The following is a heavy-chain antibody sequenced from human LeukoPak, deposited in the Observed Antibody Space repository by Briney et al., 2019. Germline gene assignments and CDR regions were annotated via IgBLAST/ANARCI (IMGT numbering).Heavy chain of an antibody. CDR2: IYYSGST. CDR1: GGSISSSSYY. CDR3: ARDTGIAAAGKGHDY. D-gene: IGHD6-13*01. V-gene: IGHV4-39*07. J-gene: IGHJ4*02. Sequence: SETLSLTCTVSGGSISSSSYYWGWIRQPPGKGLEWIGSIYYSGSTYYNPSLKSRVTISVDTSKNQFSLKLSSVTAADTAVYYCARDTGIAAAGKGHDYWGQGTLVTASS.